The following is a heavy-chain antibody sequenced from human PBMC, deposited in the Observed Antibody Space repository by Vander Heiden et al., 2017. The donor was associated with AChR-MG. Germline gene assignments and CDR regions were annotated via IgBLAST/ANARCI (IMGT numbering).Heavy chain of an antibody. J-gene: IGHJ2*01. CDR2: IIHIFGTA. V-gene: IGHV1-69*01. CDR1: GGTFSSYA. Sequence: QVQLVQSGAEVKKPGSSVKVSCKASGGTFSSYAISWVRQAPGQGLEWMGGIIHIFGTANYAQKFQGRVTITADESTSTAYMELSSLRSEDTAVYYCARSITMRVVGGSFDLWGRGTLVTVSS. D-gene: IGHD3-22*01. CDR3: ARSITMRVVGGSFDL.